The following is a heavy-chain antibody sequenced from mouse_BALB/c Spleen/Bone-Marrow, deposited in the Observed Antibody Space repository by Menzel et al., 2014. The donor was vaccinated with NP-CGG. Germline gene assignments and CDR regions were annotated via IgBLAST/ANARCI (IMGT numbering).Heavy chain of an antibody. J-gene: IGHJ4*01. V-gene: IGHV1S41*01. CDR3: ARYDYVMDY. CDR2: IAPGTDTS. CDR1: GYTFTNFW. Sequence: DLVKPGASVKLSCKASGYTFTNFWINWIKQRPGQGLEWIGRIAPGTDTSYSNEMFTGKATLTVDTSSSTAYIQLSSLSSEDSAVYFSARYDYVMDYWGQGTSVTVSS. D-gene: IGHD2-3*01.